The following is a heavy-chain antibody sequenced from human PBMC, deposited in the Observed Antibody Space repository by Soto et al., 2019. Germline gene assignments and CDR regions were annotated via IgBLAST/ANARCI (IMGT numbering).Heavy chain of an antibody. V-gene: IGHV1-69*12. J-gene: IGHJ6*02. Sequence: QVQLVQSGAEVKKPGSSVKVSCKASGGTFSTSAIRWVRQAPGQGLEWVGGIMPVFPTPDYAQNFQGRVTITADESTTTAYLELTSLRADDTAVYYCARHKDRLQLGANYYYILDVWGQGTAITVSS. CDR3: ARHKDRLQLGANYYYILDV. CDR1: GGTFSTSA. D-gene: IGHD1-1*01. CDR2: IMPVFPTP.